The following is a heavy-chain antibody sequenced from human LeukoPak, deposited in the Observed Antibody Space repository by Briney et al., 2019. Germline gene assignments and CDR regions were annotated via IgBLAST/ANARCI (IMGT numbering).Heavy chain of an antibody. D-gene: IGHD2/OR15-2a*01. CDR3: ARELASNIRSFDI. CDR1: GYTFTGYY. CDR2: INPNSGGT. J-gene: IGHJ3*02. V-gene: IGHV1-2*02. Sequence: GASVKVSCKASGYTFTGYYMHWVRQAPGQGLEWMGWINPNSGGTNYAQKFQGRVTMTRDTSISTAYMELSRLRSDDTAVYYCARELASNIRSFDIWGQGTMVTVSS.